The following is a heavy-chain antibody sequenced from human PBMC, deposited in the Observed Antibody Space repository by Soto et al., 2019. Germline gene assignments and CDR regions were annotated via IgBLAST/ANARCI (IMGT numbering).Heavy chain of an antibody. CDR1: GYTFTSYG. J-gene: IGHJ4*02. V-gene: IGHV1-18*01. CDR3: ARATQPSPYSISPRPHFDY. CDR2: ISAYNGNT. Sequence: GASVKVSCKASGYTFTSYGISWVRQAPGQGLEWMGWISAYNGNTNYAQKLQGRVTMTTDTSTSTAYMELRSLRSDDTAVYYCARATQPSPYSISPRPHFDYWGQGILVTVSS. D-gene: IGHD6-13*01.